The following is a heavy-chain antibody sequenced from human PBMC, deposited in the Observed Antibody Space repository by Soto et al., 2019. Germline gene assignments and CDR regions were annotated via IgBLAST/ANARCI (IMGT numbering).Heavy chain of an antibody. CDR3: AKDHDLAAAGYYFDY. D-gene: IGHD6-13*01. CDR2: ISTDGRDK. CDR1: GFTFSRHA. Sequence: GGSLRLSCAASGFTFSRHAMHWVRQAPGKGLEWVAVISTDGRDKYHADSVKGRFTISRDNSKNTLYLQMNSLRAEDTAVYYCAKDHDLAAAGYYFDYWGQGTLVTVSS. V-gene: IGHV3-30*04. J-gene: IGHJ4*02.